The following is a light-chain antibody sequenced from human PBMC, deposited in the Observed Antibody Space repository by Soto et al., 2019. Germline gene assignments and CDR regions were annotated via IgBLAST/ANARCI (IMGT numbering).Light chain of an antibody. CDR1: QSVSNNY. Sequence: IVLTQSPGALSLCPGERATLSCSASQSVSNNYLAWYQQKPGQAPRLLIYGASNRATGIPDRFRGSGSGTDFTLTISRLEPEDFAVYYCQQYGSSPWAFGQGTKVDIK. CDR2: GAS. J-gene: IGKJ1*01. CDR3: QQYGSSPWA. V-gene: IGKV3-20*01.